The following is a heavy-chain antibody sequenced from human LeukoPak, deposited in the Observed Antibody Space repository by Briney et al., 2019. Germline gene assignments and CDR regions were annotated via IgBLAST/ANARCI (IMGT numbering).Heavy chain of an antibody. CDR2: ISGSGGST. J-gene: IGHJ5*02. CDR3: AKLEFRMAAAGTGNDP. Sequence: SGGSLRLSCAASGFTFSSYAMSWVRQAPGKGLEWVSAISGSGGSTYYADSVKGRFTISRDNSKNTLYLQMNSLRAEDTAVYYCAKLEFRMAAAGTGNDPWGQGTLVTVSS. V-gene: IGHV3-23*01. D-gene: IGHD6-13*01. CDR1: GFTFSSYA.